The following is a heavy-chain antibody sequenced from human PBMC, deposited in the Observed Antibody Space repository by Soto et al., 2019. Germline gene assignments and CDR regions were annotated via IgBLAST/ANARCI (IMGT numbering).Heavy chain of an antibody. CDR2: FDPEDGET. Sequence: ASVKVSCKVSGYTLTELSMHWVRQAPGKGLEWMGGFDPEDGETIYAQKFQGRVTMTEDTSTDTAYMELSSLRSEDTAVYYCATYSNYGLEQYVYRYYYYYMDVWGKGTTVTVSS. V-gene: IGHV1-24*01. J-gene: IGHJ6*03. D-gene: IGHD4-4*01. CDR1: GYTLTELS. CDR3: ATYSNYGLEQYVYRYYYYYMDV.